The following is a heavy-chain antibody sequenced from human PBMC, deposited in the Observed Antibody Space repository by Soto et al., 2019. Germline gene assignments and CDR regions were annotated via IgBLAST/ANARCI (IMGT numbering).Heavy chain of an antibody. V-gene: IGHV3-23*01. CDR3: AKNYQLDC. CDR1: GFIFTDYA. Sequence: EVQLLESGGGLVQPGGSLRLSCAASGFIFTDYAMSWVRQAPGKGLEWVSSINTADAGTNYADSVKGRFTISRDNSKNTIHLQMNSLRVEDTAIYFRAKNYQLDCWGQGTLVTVSS. D-gene: IGHD1-7*01. CDR2: INTADAGT. J-gene: IGHJ4*02.